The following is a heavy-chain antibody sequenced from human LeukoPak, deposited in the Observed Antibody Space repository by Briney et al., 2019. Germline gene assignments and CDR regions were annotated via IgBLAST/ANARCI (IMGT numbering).Heavy chain of an antibody. D-gene: IGHD5-24*01. J-gene: IGHJ4*02. CDR1: GYSISSGYY. CDR3: ASTIH. V-gene: IGHV4-38-2*02. Sequence: SETLSLTCTVSGYSISSGYYWGWIRQPPGKGLEWIGSNYRSGSTYYNPSLKSRVTISVDTSKNQFSLKLSSVTAADTAVYYCASTIHWGQGTLVTVSS. CDR2: NYRSGST.